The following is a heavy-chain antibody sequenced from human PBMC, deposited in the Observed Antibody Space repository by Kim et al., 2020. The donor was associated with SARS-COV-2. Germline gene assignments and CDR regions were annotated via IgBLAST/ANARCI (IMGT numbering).Heavy chain of an antibody. CDR3: AREGAQLRYFEY. J-gene: IGHJ4*02. CDR1: GGSINSGDYY. D-gene: IGHD5-18*01. Sequence: SETLSLTCTVSGGSINSGDYYWSWIRQPPGKGLEWIGYIYYSGTTYYNPSLRSRVSISVDTSKNQFSLKLSSGTAADTAVYYCAREGAQLRYFEYWGPGTLVTVSS. V-gene: IGHV4-30-4*01. CDR2: IYYSGTT.